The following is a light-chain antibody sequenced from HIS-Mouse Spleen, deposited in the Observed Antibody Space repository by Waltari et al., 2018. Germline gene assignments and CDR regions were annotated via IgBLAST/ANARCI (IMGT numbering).Light chain of an antibody. V-gene: IGLV2-11*01. Sequence: QSALTQPRSVSGSPGQSVTISCTGTSSDVGGYNSVSWYQQPPGKAPKLMFYDVSKRPSGVPDRFSGSKSGNTASLTISGLQAEDEADYYCCSYAGSYTFPYVFGTGTKVTVL. CDR3: CSYAGSYTFPYV. J-gene: IGLJ1*01. CDR1: SSDVGGYNS. CDR2: DVS.